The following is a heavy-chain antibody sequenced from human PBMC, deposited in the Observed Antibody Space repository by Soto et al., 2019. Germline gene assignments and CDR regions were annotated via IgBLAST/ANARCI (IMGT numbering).Heavy chain of an antibody. CDR3: ARQKAWTGEWLSLYAPGMDV. D-gene: IGHD3-22*01. J-gene: IGHJ6*02. V-gene: IGHV3-11*01. CDR1: GFTFSDYY. CDR2: ISSSGRTI. Sequence: GGSLRLSWAASGFTFSDYYMSWIRQAPGKGLEWVSHISSSGRTIYYADSVKGRFTISRDNAKNSLYLQMNSLRAEDTAVYYCARQKAWTGEWLSLYAPGMDVWGQGTTVTVSS.